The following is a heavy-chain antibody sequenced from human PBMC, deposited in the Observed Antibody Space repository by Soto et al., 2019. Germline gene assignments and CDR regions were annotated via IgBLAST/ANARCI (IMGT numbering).Heavy chain of an antibody. CDR1: GDSVSSNSAA. D-gene: IGHD2-21*01. CDR2: TYYRSKWYN. Sequence: PSQTLSLTCAISGDSVSSNSAAWTWIRQSPSRGLEWLGRTYYRSKWYNDYAVSVKSRITINPDTSKNQFSLQLNSVTPEDTAVYYCARARIAGSSTLINYFDYWGQGTLVTVSS. CDR3: ARARIAGSSTLINYFDY. J-gene: IGHJ4*02. V-gene: IGHV6-1*01.